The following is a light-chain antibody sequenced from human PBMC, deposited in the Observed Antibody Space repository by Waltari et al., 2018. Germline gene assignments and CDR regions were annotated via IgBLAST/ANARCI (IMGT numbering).Light chain of an antibody. CDR1: SSDVGGFNY. CDR3: CSYAGSYTLV. J-gene: IGLJ2*01. Sequence: QSALTQPRSVSGSPGQSVTISCTGTSSDVGGFNYISWYQQHPGKAPKLRIYDVIKRPSGVPDRFSGSKSGNTASLTISGLQAEDEADYYCCSYAGSYTLVFGGGTKLTVL. CDR2: DVI. V-gene: IGLV2-11*01.